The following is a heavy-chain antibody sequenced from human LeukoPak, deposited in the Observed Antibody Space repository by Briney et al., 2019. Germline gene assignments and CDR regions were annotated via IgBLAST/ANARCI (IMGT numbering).Heavy chain of an antibody. J-gene: IGHJ4*02. CDR2: VSPYNGNL. Sequence: ASVKVSCKTSGYSFTSDAIVWVRQVPGEGLEWMGWVSPYNGNLNYARNFQGRLTLTTDTSTGTAYMDLRSLRADDTAMYYCAREHYDTSGYYYFDFWGQGTLVTVSS. V-gene: IGHV1-18*01. D-gene: IGHD3-22*01. CDR3: AREHYDTSGYYYFDF. CDR1: GYSFTSDA.